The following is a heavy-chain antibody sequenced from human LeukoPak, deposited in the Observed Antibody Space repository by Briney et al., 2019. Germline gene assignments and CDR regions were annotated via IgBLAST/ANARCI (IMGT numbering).Heavy chain of an antibody. CDR3: ASKSTDHGELRFDC. Sequence: PSETLTLTCTISGDSTNTYVWSWIRQPPGKGLEWIGYIYYTGTTNYNPSLKSRVTISVDTSKNQFSLKVSSVTAADTGVYYCASKSTDHGELRFDCWGQGTLVTVSS. CDR1: GDSTNTYV. J-gene: IGHJ4*02. CDR2: IYYTGTT. V-gene: IGHV4-59*01. D-gene: IGHD4-17*01.